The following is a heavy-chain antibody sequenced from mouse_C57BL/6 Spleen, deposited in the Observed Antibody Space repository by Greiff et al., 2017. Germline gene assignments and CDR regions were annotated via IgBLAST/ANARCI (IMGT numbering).Heavy chain of an antibody. CDR3: ARHDYYGGFAY. CDR2: INSDGGST. J-gene: IGHJ3*01. CDR1: EYEFPSHD. Sequence: EVKLMESGGGLVQPGESLKLSCESTEYEFPSHDMSWVRKTPEKRLELVAAINSDGGSTYYPDTMERRFIISRDNTKKTLYLQMSSLRPEDTAVYYCARHDYYGGFAYWGQGTLVTVSA. V-gene: IGHV5-2*01. D-gene: IGHD1-1*01.